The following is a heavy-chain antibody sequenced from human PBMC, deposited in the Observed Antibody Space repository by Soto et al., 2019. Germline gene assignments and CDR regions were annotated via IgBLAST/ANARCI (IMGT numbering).Heavy chain of an antibody. Sequence: GGSLRLSCAASGFTFSSYAMSWVRQAPGKGLEWVSAISGSGGSTYYADSVKGRFTISRDNSKNTLYLQMNSLRAEDTAVYYCAKVKDYYGSGSYYTLRYWGQGTLVTVSS. CDR3: AKVKDYYGSGSYYTLRY. V-gene: IGHV3-23*01. J-gene: IGHJ4*02. CDR1: GFTFSSYA. CDR2: ISGSGGST. D-gene: IGHD3-10*01.